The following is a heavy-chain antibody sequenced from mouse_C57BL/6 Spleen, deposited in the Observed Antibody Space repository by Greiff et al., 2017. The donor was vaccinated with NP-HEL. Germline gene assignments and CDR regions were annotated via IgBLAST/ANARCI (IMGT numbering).Heavy chain of an antibody. J-gene: IGHJ4*01. Sequence: EVQLQQSGPELVKPGASVKISCKASGYSFTGYYMNWVKQSPEKSLEWIGEINPSTGGTTYNQKFKAKATLTVDKSSSTAYMQLKSLTSEDSAVYYCARSRSNYAMDYWGQGTSVTVSS. CDR1: GYSFTGYY. CDR3: ARSRSNYAMDY. CDR2: INPSTGGT. D-gene: IGHD5-1*01. V-gene: IGHV1-42*01.